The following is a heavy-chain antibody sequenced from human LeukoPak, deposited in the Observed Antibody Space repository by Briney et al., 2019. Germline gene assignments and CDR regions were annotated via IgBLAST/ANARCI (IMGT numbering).Heavy chain of an antibody. CDR2: INPNSGGT. D-gene: IGHD2-2*01. J-gene: IGHJ4*02. V-gene: IGHV1-2*02. Sequence: ASVKVSCKASGYTFTGYYMHWVRQAPGQGLEWMGWINPNSGGTNYAQKFQGRVTMTRDTSISTAYMELSRLRSDDTAVYYCARVNPRGVAAAIFYWGQGTLVTVSS. CDR3: ARVNPRGVAAAIFY. CDR1: GYTFTGYY.